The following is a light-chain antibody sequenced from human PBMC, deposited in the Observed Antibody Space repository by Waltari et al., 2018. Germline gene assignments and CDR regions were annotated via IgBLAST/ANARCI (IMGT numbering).Light chain of an antibody. Sequence: SSELTQDPAVSVAMGQTVRITCQEDSLRSYYASWYQQRPGKAPILVIYDKDNRPSGVPDRFSGSSSHNTASLTITGAQAEDEASYYCHSRDASGVGGSFGGGTKLTVL. V-gene: IGLV3-19*01. J-gene: IGLJ2*01. CDR2: DKD. CDR1: SLRSYY. CDR3: HSRDASGVGGS.